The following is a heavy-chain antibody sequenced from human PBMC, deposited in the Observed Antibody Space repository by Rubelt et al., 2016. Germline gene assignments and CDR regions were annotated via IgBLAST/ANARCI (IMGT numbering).Heavy chain of an antibody. Sequence: QVQLQQWGAGLLKPSETLSLTCAVYGGSFSGYYWSWIRQPPGKGLEWIGELNHSGSTNYNPSLESRVTISVDTSKNQFSLKLSSVTAADTAVYYCARGRRGSSSWLGRDYYGMDVWGQGTMVTVSS. D-gene: IGHD6-13*01. CDR1: GGSFSGYY. J-gene: IGHJ6*02. CDR2: LNHSGST. V-gene: IGHV4-34*01. CDR3: ARGRRGSSSWLGRDYYGMDV.